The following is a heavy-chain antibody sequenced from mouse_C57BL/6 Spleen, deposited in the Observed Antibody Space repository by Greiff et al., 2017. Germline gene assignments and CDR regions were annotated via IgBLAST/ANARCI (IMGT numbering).Heavy chain of an antibody. Sequence: VQLQQSGAELVRPGASVKLSCTASGFNFNDYYMHWVKQRPEQGLEWIGRIDPEDGDTEYDPKFQGKATMTADKSSNTAYLQLSSLTSEDTAVYYWATGGYYSDYVDAYWGQGTLVTVSA. CDR1: GFNFNDYY. V-gene: IGHV14-1*01. J-gene: IGHJ3*01. CDR3: ATGGYYSDYVDAY. D-gene: IGHD2-13*01. CDR2: IDPEDGDT.